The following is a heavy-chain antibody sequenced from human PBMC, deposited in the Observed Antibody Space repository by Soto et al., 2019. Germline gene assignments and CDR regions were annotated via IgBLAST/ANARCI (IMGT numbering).Heavy chain of an antibody. Sequence: KVSCKASGGTFSSYAISCVRQAPGQGLEWMGRIDPSDSYTNYSPSFQGHVTISADKSISTAYLQWSSLKASDTAMYYCASGVNYYDSSGYYSDAFDIWGQGTMVTVSS. CDR3: ASGVNYYDSSGYYSDAFDI. CDR1: GGTFSSYA. J-gene: IGHJ3*02. CDR2: IDPSDSYT. D-gene: IGHD3-22*01. V-gene: IGHV5-10-1*01.